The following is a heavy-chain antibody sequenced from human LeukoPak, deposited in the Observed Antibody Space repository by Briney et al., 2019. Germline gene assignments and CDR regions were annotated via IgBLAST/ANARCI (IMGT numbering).Heavy chain of an antibody. D-gene: IGHD2-2*01. Sequence: GASVKVSCKASGGTFSSYAISWVRQAPGQGLEWMGGIIPIFGTANYAQKFQGRVTITADESTSTAYMELSSLRSEDTAVYYCASGYCSNTSCYPGRSDPWGQGTLVTVSS. CDR1: GGTFSSYA. CDR2: IIPIFGTA. CDR3: ASGYCSNTSCYPGRSDP. J-gene: IGHJ5*02. V-gene: IGHV1-69*13.